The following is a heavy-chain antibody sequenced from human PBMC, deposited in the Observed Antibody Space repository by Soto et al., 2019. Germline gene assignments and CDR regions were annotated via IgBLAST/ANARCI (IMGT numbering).Heavy chain of an antibody. CDR1: GYTFTSYY. Sequence: QVQLVQSGAEVKKPGASVKVSCKASGYTFTSYYMHWVRQAPGHGLEWMGIINPSGGSTSYAQKFQGRVTMTRDTSTSTVYMELSSLRSEDTAVYYCASQERGGNSGAIRFDYWGQGTLVTVSS. D-gene: IGHD2-21*02. J-gene: IGHJ4*02. CDR2: INPSGGST. V-gene: IGHV1-46*01. CDR3: ASQERGGNSGAIRFDY.